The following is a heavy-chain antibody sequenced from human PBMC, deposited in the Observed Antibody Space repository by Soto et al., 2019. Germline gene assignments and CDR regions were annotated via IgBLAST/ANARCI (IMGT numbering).Heavy chain of an antibody. CDR2: IIPRLGST. CDR3: ARERYYDNSDYFFEAGY. V-gene: IGHV1-69*11. CDR1: GGTFSNYA. D-gene: IGHD3-22*01. Sequence: QVQLVQSGAEVKKPGSSVKVSCTASGGTFSNYAISWVRQAPGQGLEWMGGIIPRLGSTSYAQKFQGRATITADESTGTAYLELSRLRPGDTAFYYCARERYYDNSDYFFEAGYWGQGTLVTGAS. J-gene: IGHJ4*02.